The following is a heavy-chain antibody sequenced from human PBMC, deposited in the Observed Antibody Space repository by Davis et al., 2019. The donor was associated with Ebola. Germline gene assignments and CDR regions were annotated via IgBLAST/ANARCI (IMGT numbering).Heavy chain of an antibody. Sequence: GESLKISCAASGFTFSSYAMSWVRQAPGMGLEWVSAISGSGGSTYYADSVKGRFTISRDNSKNTLYLQMNSLRAEDTAVYYCAKVDCSGGSCYGFDYWGQGTLVTVSS. V-gene: IGHV3-23*01. D-gene: IGHD2-15*01. CDR2: ISGSGGST. J-gene: IGHJ4*02. CDR3: AKVDCSGGSCYGFDY. CDR1: GFTFSSYA.